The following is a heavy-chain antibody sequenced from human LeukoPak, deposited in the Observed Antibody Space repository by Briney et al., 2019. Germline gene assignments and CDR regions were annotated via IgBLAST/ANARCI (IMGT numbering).Heavy chain of an antibody. CDR2: IKEDGSEK. CDR1: GFTFSTSW. Sequence: GGSLRLSCAASGFTFSTSWMHWVRQAPGKGLEWVANIKEDGSEKYHADSVKGRFTISRDNSKNTLYLQMNSLRAEDTAVYYCAKAEGDYYLPAFDIWGQGTMVTVSS. J-gene: IGHJ3*02. D-gene: IGHD2-21*02. V-gene: IGHV3-7*03. CDR3: AKAEGDYYLPAFDI.